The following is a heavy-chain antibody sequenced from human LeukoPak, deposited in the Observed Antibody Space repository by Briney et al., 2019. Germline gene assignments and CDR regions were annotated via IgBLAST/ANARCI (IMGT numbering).Heavy chain of an antibody. Sequence: PGGSLRLSCAASGFTFSDYYMSWIRQAPGKGLEWVSYISSSGSTIYYADSVKGRFTISRDNAKNSLYLQMNSLRAEDTAVYYYAKDRTIEGAGLIQGFDYWARGFDYWGQGTLVTVSS. CDR3: AKDRTIEGAGLIQGFDYWARGFDY. CDR1: GFTFSDYY. CDR2: ISSSGSTI. J-gene: IGHJ4*02. D-gene: IGHD3-9*01. V-gene: IGHV3-11*01.